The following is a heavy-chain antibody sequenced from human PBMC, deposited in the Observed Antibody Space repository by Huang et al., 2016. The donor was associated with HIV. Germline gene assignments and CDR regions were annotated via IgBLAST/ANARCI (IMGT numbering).Heavy chain of an antibody. CDR1: GFMFDNFG. D-gene: IGHD5-12*01. J-gene: IGHJ6*03. CDR2: RRSDGSNE. CDR3: ARAVDGFNSKGFYMDV. V-gene: IGHV3-30*02. Sequence: QVQLVESGGGVVQPGGSLRLSCGASGFMFDNFGMHGVRQAPGKGREWVAFRRSDGSNEYNGDAVKCRFSISRDNFENMVYLQMNSLGDGDTAIYYCARAVDGFNSKGFYMDVWGKGTAVIVSS.